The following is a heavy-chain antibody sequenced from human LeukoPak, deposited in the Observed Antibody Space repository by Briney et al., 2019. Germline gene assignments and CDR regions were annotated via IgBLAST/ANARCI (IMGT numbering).Heavy chain of an antibody. CDR2: IWYDGSNK. J-gene: IGHJ6*03. V-gene: IGHV3-33*01. D-gene: IGHD6-13*01. Sequence: GGSLRLSCAASGFTVSSYGMHWVRQAPGKGLGWVAVIWYDGSNKYYDDSVKGRCTISRDNSKNTLYLQMNSLRADDTAVYYCARDPEPWHSDSSSRILYPDVWRKGTTLTDS. CDR3: ARDPEPWHSDSSSRILYPDV. CDR1: GFTVSSYG.